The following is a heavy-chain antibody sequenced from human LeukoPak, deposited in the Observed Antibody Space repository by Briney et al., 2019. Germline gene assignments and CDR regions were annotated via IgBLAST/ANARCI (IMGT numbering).Heavy chain of an antibody. J-gene: IGHJ3*02. D-gene: IGHD3-22*01. Sequence: SETLSLTCTVSGYSISSGYYWGWIRQPPGKGLEWIGSIYHSGSTYYNPSLKSRVTISVDTSKNQFSLKLSSVTAADTAVYYCARPNYDSSAYGAFDIWGQGTMVTVSS. CDR3: ARPNYDSSAYGAFDI. V-gene: IGHV4-38-2*02. CDR2: IYHSGST. CDR1: GYSISSGYY.